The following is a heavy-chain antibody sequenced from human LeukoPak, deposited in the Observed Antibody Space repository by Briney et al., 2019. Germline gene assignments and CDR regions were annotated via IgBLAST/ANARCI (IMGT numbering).Heavy chain of an antibody. Sequence: GESLKISCKGSGNSFSNYWIGWVRHLPGRGLEWMGIIYPGDSDTRYNPSFQGQVTISADKSISTAYLQWSSLKASDTAMYYCARQRTFDYWGQGTLVTVSS. CDR3: ARQRTFDY. J-gene: IGHJ4*02. CDR2: IYPGDSDT. CDR1: GNSFSNYW. V-gene: IGHV5-51*01.